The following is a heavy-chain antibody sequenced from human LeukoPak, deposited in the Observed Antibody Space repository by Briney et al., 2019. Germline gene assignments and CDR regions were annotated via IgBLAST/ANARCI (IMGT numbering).Heavy chain of an antibody. CDR1: GGSISSGDYY. D-gene: IGHD3-22*01. Sequence: SETLSLTCTVSGGSISSGDYYWSWIRQPPGKGLEWIAYMYYSGSTYYNPSLKSRVTMSADTSKNQLSLKLSSVTATDTAVYYCARPYYYDSRIDPWGQGILVAVSS. V-gene: IGHV4-30-4*01. CDR3: ARPYYYDSRIDP. J-gene: IGHJ5*02. CDR2: MYYSGST.